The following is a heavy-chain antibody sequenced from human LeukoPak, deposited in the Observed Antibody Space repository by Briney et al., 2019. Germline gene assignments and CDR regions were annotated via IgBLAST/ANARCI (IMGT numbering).Heavy chain of an antibody. Sequence: ASVKVSCKASGGTFSSYAISWVRQAPGQGLEWVGRIIPILGIANYAQKFQGRVTITADKSTSTAYMELSSLRSEDTAVYYCARGGSLGSYYYYYGMDVWGQGTTVTVSS. V-gene: IGHV1-69*04. CDR1: GGTFSSYA. D-gene: IGHD2-15*01. J-gene: IGHJ6*02. CDR3: ARGGSLGSYYYYYGMDV. CDR2: IIPILGIA.